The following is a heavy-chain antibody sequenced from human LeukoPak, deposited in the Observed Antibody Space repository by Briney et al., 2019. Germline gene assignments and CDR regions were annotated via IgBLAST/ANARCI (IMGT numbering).Heavy chain of an antibody. V-gene: IGHV1-46*01. CDR1: GYTFTGYY. J-gene: IGHJ3*02. Sequence: ASVKVSCKASGYTFTGYYMHWVRQAPGQGLEWMGWINPSGGSTSYAQKFQGRVTMTRDMSTSTVYMELSSLRSEDTAVYYCARVGATYAFDIWGQGTMVTVSS. CDR3: ARVGATYAFDI. D-gene: IGHD1-26*01. CDR2: INPSGGST.